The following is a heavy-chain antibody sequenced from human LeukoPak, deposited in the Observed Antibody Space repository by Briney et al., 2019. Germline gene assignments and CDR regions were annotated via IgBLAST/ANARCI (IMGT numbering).Heavy chain of an antibody. CDR2: IDPKDGET. CDR3: AGDVLVSGGSYYHGY. J-gene: IGHJ4*02. Sequence: ASVKVSCKVSGYALTELSMHWVRQAPGKGFEWMGGIDPKDGETIYAQTFQGRVTMTDDTSTDTAYMELSGLTSEDTALYYCAGDVLVSGGSYYHGYWGQGTLFTVSS. V-gene: IGHV1-24*01. CDR1: GYALTELS. D-gene: IGHD3-3*02.